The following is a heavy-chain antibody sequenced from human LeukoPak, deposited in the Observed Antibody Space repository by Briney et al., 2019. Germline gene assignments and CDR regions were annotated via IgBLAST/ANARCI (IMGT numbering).Heavy chain of an antibody. CDR3: ARQLGYYDSSGLDAFDI. CDR2: IYYSGST. V-gene: IGHV4-59*08. D-gene: IGHD3-22*01. Sequence: SETLSLTCTVSGGSISSYYWSWIRQPPGKGLKWIGYIYYSGSTNYNPSLKSRVTISVDTSKNQFSLKLSSVTAADTAVYYCARQLGYYDSSGLDAFDIWGQGTMVTVSS. J-gene: IGHJ3*02. CDR1: GGSISSYY.